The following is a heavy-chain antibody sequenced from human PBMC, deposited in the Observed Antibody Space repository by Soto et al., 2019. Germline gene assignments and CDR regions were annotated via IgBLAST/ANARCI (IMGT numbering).Heavy chain of an antibody. CDR1: GGSFSGYY. D-gene: IGHD3-10*01. J-gene: IGHJ5*02. V-gene: IGHV4-34*01. CDR3: ARGRITMVRGVGGSENANWFDP. Sequence: QVQLQQWGAGLLKPSETLSLTCAVYGGSFSGYYWSWIRQPPGKGLEWIGEINHSGSTNYNPSLKSRVTISVDTSKNQFSLKLSSVIAADTAVYYCARGRITMVRGVGGSENANWFDPWGQGTLVTVSS. CDR2: INHSGST.